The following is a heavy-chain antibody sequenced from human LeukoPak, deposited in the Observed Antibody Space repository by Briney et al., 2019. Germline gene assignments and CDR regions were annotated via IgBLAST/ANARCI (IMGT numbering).Heavy chain of an antibody. CDR1: AFTFNTFDNFA. V-gene: IGHV3-23*01. J-gene: IGHJ4*02. Sequence: GGSLRLSCSVSAFTFNTFDNFAMNWVRQAPGKGLEWVSGIIPSGHTTYYADSVRGRFTISRDNSRNTLYLQMNSLRAEDTAVYYCAKDDRWLQFCCWGQGTLVTVSA. D-gene: IGHD5-24*01. CDR3: AKDDRWLQFCC. CDR2: IIPSGHTT.